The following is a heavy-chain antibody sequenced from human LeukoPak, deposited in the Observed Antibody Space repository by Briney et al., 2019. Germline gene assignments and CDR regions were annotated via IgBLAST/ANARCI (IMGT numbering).Heavy chain of an antibody. CDR1: GFTFSTYS. D-gene: IGHD5-24*01. V-gene: IGHV3-23*01. CDR2: IYGSGERT. Sequence: PGGSLRLSCAASGFTFSTYSMTWVRQAPGKGLEWVSSIYGSGERTFYADSVRGRFTVSRDNSKNTLYLEMNSLRAEDTAIYYCAKRQKYGDGCLDYWGQGTLVTVSS. CDR3: AKRQKYGDGCLDY. J-gene: IGHJ4*02.